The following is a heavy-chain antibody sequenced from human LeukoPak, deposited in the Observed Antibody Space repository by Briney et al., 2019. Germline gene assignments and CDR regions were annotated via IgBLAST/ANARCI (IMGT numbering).Heavy chain of an antibody. CDR2: IKQDGSEK. J-gene: IGHJ4*02. D-gene: IGHD2-15*01. CDR3: ARVGGCCYFAD. CDR1: GFTFSSYW. V-gene: IGHV3-7*01. Sequence: PGGSLRLSCAASGFTFSSYWMSWVRQAPGKGLEWVANIKQDGSEKYYVDSVKGRFTISRDNAKNSLYLQMSSLRAEDTAVYYCARVGGCCYFADWGQGAPVTVSS.